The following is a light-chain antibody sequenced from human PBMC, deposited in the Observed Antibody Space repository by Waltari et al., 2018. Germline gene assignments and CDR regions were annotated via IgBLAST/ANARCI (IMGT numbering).Light chain of an antibody. J-gene: IGLJ2*01. CDR1: SRHLCGYNY. CDR3: SSYTSSSTRV. CDR2: EVS. V-gene: IGLV2-14*01. Sequence: SALTQPASVSGSPGQSITIPCTGTSRHLCGYNYVSWYQQHPGKSLTLMIYEVSNRPSGVSNRFAGSKSGNTASLTISGLQAEDEADYYCSSYTSSSTRVFGGGTKLTVL.